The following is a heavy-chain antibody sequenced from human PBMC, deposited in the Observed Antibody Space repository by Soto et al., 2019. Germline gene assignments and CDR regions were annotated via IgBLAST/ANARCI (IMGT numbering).Heavy chain of an antibody. V-gene: IGHV3-66*01. Sequence: EVQLVESGGGLVQPGESMRLSCAASGFTVSNNYMNWVRHAPGKGLEWVSVIYSGGTTYYADSVKGRFTISRDNSKNTLYLQMTSLRVDDTAVYYCVGDSPGGGAYAFWGQGTLVTVAS. D-gene: IGHD1-26*01. CDR1: GFTVSNNY. J-gene: IGHJ4*02. CDR2: IYSGGTT. CDR3: VGDSPGGGAYAF.